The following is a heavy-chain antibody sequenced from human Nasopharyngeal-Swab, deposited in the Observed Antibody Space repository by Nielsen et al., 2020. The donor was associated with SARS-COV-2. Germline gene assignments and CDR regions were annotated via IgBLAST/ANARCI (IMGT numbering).Heavy chain of an antibody. CDR1: VFTFSPYT. J-gene: IGHJ4*02. CDR3: ATERGGGYGDY. Sequence: GESLKISCATSVFTFSPYTMTWVRQAPGKGLQWISYITSGNSVQYADSVRGRFTNSRDNAKNSLYLQMNSLTAEDTAVYYCATERGGGYGDYWGQGTLVTVSS. D-gene: IGHD5-12*01. CDR2: ITSGNSV. V-gene: IGHV3-48*04.